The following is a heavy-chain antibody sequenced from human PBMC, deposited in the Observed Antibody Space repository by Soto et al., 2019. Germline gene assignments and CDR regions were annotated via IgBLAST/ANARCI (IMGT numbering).Heavy chain of an antibody. V-gene: IGHV3-74*01. CDR1: GFTFSNSW. Sequence: EVQLVESGGGFVQPGGSLRLSCRASGFTFSNSWMHWVRHAPGKGLVWVSRINNDGSNTAYADSVKGRFTISRDNAKKTLYMQMNSLRVEDTAVYFCARDEGGPDVWGQGTTVTVSS. CDR3: ARDEGGPDV. CDR2: INNDGSNT. J-gene: IGHJ6*02.